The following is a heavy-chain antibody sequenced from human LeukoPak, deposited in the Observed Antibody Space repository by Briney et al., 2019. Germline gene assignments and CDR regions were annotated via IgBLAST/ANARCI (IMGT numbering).Heavy chain of an antibody. Sequence: GGSLRLSCAASGFTFSSYGMHWVRQAPGKGLEWVSAISGSGGSTYYADSVKGRFTISRDNSKNTLYLQMNSLRAEDTAVYYCAKDRYDYGDLDYWGQGTLVTVSS. CDR3: AKDRYDYGDLDY. J-gene: IGHJ4*02. D-gene: IGHD4-17*01. CDR2: ISGSGGST. V-gene: IGHV3-23*01. CDR1: GFTFSSYG.